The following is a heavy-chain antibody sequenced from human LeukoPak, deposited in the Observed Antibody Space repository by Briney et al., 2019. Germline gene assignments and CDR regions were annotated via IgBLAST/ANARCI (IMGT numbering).Heavy chain of an antibody. V-gene: IGHV1-2*02. CDR2: INPNSGGT. CDR1: GYTFTGYY. J-gene: IGHJ3*02. D-gene: IGHD3-3*01. Sequence: SVKVSCKASGYTFTGYYMHWVRQAPGQGLEWMGWINPNSGGTNYAQKFQGRVTMTRDTSISTAYMELSRLRSDDTAVYYCARDVLRFLEWSHDAFDIWGQGTMVTVSS. CDR3: ARDVLRFLEWSHDAFDI.